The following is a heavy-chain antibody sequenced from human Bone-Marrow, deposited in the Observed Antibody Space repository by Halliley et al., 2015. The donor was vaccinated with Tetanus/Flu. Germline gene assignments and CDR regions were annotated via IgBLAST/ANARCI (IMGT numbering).Heavy chain of an antibody. CDR1: GESFSGYY. CDR2: INHSGST. V-gene: IGHV4-34*01. J-gene: IGHJ4*02. CDR3: ARVSGIQVIVLEEAHFDY. D-gene: IGHD3-3*01. Sequence: GLVKPSETLSLTCAVYGESFSGYYWNWIRQPPGKGLEWIGEINHSGSTNYNPSLKSRVTISVDKSKNQFSLRLTSVTPADTAMYYCARVSGIQVIVLEEAHFDYWGQGILVTVSS.